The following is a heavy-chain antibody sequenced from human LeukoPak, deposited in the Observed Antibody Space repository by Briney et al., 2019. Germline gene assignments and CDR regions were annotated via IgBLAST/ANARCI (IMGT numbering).Heavy chain of an antibody. CDR3: AREYCSGTSCYGYFDY. D-gene: IGHD2-2*01. V-gene: IGHV3-7*01. CDR1: GFTFRSYW. Sequence: PGGSLRLSCATSGFTFRSYWMSWVRRAPGRGLEWVANIKQDGSQIFYVDSVKGRFTISRDTAKNSLSLQMNSLRAEDTAVYYCAREYCSGTSCYGYFDYWGQGTLVTVSS. J-gene: IGHJ4*02. CDR2: IKQDGSQI.